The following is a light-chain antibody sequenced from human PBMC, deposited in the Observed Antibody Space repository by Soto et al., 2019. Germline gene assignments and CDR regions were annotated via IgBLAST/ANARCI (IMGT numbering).Light chain of an antibody. CDR1: TGAVTSGYY. J-gene: IGLJ3*02. CDR3: LLHGGALWV. Sequence: QAVVTQEPSLTVSPGGTVTLTCASSTGAVTSGYYPNWFQQKPGQAPRALIYSTSNKYAWTPARFSGSLLGGKAALTLSGVQPEDEADYYCLLHGGALWVFGGGTKLTVL. CDR2: STS. V-gene: IGLV7-43*01.